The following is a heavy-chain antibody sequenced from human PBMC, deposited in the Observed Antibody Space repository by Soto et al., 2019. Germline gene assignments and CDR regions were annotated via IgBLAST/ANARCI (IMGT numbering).Heavy chain of an antibody. Sequence: QVQLVESGGGVVQPGRSLRLSCAASGFTFSSYGMHWVRQAPGKGLEWVAVIWYDGSNKYYADSVKGRFTIYRDNSKNTLYLQMNILRAEDTGVYYCARGQFDDSSGGFDYWGQGTLVTVSS. D-gene: IGHD3-22*01. CDR2: IWYDGSNK. CDR3: ARGQFDDSSGGFDY. CDR1: GFTFSSYG. J-gene: IGHJ4*02. V-gene: IGHV3-33*01.